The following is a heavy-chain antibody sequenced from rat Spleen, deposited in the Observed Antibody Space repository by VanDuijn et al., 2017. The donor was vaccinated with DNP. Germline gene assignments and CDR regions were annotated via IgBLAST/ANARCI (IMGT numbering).Heavy chain of an antibody. V-gene: IGHV5-46*01. D-gene: IGHD1-12*02. CDR3: VRPHYYDGSYPRY. CDR1: GFIFSSFP. CDR2: ISPDGGNT. Sequence: EVQLVESGGGLVQPGRSMKLSCVASGFIFSSFPMAWVRQAPTEGLEWVAAISPDGGNTYFRDSVKGRFTISRDNTRGTLYLQMDSLRSEDMATYYCVRPHYYDGSYPRYWGQGVMVTVSS. J-gene: IGHJ2*01.